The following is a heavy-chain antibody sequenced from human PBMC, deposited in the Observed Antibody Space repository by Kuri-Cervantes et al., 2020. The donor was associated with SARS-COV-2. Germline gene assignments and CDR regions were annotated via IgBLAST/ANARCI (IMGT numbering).Heavy chain of an antibody. V-gene: IGHV3-21*01. Sequence: GESLKISCAASGFTFSSYSMNWVRQAPGKGLEWVSSISSSSSYIYYADSVKGRFTISRDNAKNSLYLQMNSLGAEDTAVYYCARDGDSYIPVLDYWGQGTLVTVSS. J-gene: IGHJ4*02. CDR3: ARDGDSYIPVLDY. D-gene: IGHD2-21*02. CDR2: ISSSSSYI. CDR1: GFTFSSYS.